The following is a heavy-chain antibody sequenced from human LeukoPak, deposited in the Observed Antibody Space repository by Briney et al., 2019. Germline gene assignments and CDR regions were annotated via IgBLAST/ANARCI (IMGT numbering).Heavy chain of an antibody. CDR2: ISSSSSYI. Sequence: GGSLRLSCAASGFTFSSYSMNWVRQAPGKGLEWVSSISSSSSYIYYADSVKGRFTISRDNAKNSLYLQMNSLRAEDTAVYYCARDVSGAAAGPTPHFDYWGQGTLVTVSS. V-gene: IGHV3-21*01. D-gene: IGHD6-13*01. CDR1: GFTFSSYS. J-gene: IGHJ4*02. CDR3: ARDVSGAAAGPTPHFDY.